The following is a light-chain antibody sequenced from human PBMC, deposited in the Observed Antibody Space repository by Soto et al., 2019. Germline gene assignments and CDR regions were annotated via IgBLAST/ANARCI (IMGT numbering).Light chain of an antibody. CDR1: QSVSSY. CDR2: DAS. CDR3: QQRSNSPLT. Sequence: EIVLTQSPATLSLSPGERATLSCRASQSVSSYLAWYQQKPGQAPRLLIYDASNRATGIPGRFSGSGSGTDFTLTISSLEPEDFAVYYCQQRSNSPLTFGGGTKVEIK. J-gene: IGKJ4*01. V-gene: IGKV3-11*01.